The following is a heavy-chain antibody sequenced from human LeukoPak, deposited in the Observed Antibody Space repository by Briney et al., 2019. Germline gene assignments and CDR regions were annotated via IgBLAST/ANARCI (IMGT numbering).Heavy chain of an antibody. CDR3: ARERGYGYFDS. D-gene: IGHD2-15*01. Sequence: GGSLRLSCAASGFTFSSFTMNWVRQAPGKGLEWVSSISSTSTYIHYADSVKGRFTISRDNAKNSLYLQMNSLRAEDTAVYYCARERGYGYFDSWGQGTLVTVSP. CDR1: GFTFSSFT. V-gene: IGHV3-21*01. J-gene: IGHJ4*02. CDR2: ISSTSTYI.